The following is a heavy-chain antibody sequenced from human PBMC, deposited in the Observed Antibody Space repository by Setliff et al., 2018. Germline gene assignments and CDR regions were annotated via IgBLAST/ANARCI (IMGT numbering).Heavy chain of an antibody. CDR3: VRESRSTWYRRDF. J-gene: IGHJ4*02. D-gene: IGHD6-13*01. CDR2: FFHTGST. CDR1: GYSISSGYY. V-gene: IGHV4-38-2*02. Sequence: SETLSLTCTVSGYSISSGYYWGWIRQPPGKGLEWLGSFFHTGSTYYKSSLESRVTMSVDTSNNQFSLKLNSVTAADTAVYYCVRESRSTWYRRDFWGQGTLVTVSS.